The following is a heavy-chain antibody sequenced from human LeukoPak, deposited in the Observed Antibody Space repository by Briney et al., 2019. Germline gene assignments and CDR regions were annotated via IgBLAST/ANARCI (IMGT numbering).Heavy chain of an antibody. Sequence: ASVKVSCKASGYTFTGYYMHWVRQAPGQGLEWMGRINPNSGGTNYAQKLQGRVTMTTDTSTSTAYMELRSLRSDDTAVYYCARARYCSSTSCYNERYYYYGMDVWGQGTTVTVSS. V-gene: IGHV1-2*06. D-gene: IGHD2-2*02. CDR1: GYTFTGYY. CDR3: ARARYCSSTSCYNERYYYYGMDV. J-gene: IGHJ6*02. CDR2: INPNSGGT.